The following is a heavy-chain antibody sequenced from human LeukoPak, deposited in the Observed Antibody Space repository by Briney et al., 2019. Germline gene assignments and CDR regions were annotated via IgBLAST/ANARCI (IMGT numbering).Heavy chain of an antibody. CDR1: GFTFSSYA. CDR3: ASIGFCSGGTCYDDY. V-gene: IGHV3-23*01. CDR2: ISGSGGST. Sequence: GGSLRLSCAASGFTFSSYAMSWVRQAPGKGLEWVSAISGSGGSTYYADSVKGRFTISRDNAKNSLYLQMNSLRADDTAVYYCASIGFCSGGTCYDDYWGQGTLVTVSS. J-gene: IGHJ4*02. D-gene: IGHD2-15*01.